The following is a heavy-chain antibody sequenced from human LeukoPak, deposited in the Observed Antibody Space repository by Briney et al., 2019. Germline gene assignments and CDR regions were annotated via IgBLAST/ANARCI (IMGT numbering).Heavy chain of an antibody. CDR3: ARDLRGIVVVTAIDY. CDR1: GFTFSSYW. D-gene: IGHD2-21*02. CDR2: VNTDGSST. Sequence: AGSLRLSCAASGFTFSSYWMHWVRQAPGKGLVWVSRVNTDGSSTTYADSVKGRFTISRDNAKNTLYLQMNSLRAEDTAVYYCARDLRGIVVVTAIDYWGQGTLVTVSS. V-gene: IGHV3-74*01. J-gene: IGHJ4*02.